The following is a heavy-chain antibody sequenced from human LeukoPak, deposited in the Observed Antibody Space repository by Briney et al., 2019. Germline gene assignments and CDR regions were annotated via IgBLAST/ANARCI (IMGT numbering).Heavy chain of an antibody. CDR2: INHSGST. CDR1: GGSFSGYY. J-gene: IGHJ4*02. Sequence: SETLSLTCAVYGGSFSGYYWSWIRQPPGKGLEWIGEINHSGSTNYNPSLKSRVTISVDTSKNQFSLKLSSVTAADTAVYYRARGLSAIVYWGQGTLVTVSS. D-gene: IGHD2-15*01. CDR3: ARGLSAIVY. V-gene: IGHV4-34*01.